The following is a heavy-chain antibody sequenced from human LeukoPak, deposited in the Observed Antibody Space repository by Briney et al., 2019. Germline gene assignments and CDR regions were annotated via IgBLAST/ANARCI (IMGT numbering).Heavy chain of an antibody. CDR3: ARDTVAGTIAFDI. CDR1: GYTFTGYY. J-gene: IGHJ3*02. V-gene: IGHV1-2*02. Sequence: ASVKVSFKASGYTFTGYYMHWVRQAPGQGLEWMGWINPNSGGTNYAQKFQGRVTMTRDTSISTAYMELSRLRSDDTAVYYCARDTVAGTIAFDIWGQGTMVTVSS. D-gene: IGHD6-19*01. CDR2: INPNSGGT.